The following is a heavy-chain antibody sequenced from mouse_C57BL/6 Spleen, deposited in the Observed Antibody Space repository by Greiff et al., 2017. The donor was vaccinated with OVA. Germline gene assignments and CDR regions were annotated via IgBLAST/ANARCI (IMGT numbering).Heavy chain of an antibody. V-gene: IGHV1-15*01. CDR1: GYTFTDYE. CDR2: IDPETGGT. D-gene: IGHD2-4*01. Sequence: QVQLKESGAELVRPGASVTLSCKASGYTFTDYEMHWVKQTPVHGLEWIGAIDPETGGTAYNQKFKGKAILTADKSSSTAYMELRSLTSEDSAVYYCTRSSMITTHYYAMDYWGQGTSVTVSS. CDR3: TRSSMITTHYYAMDY. J-gene: IGHJ4*01.